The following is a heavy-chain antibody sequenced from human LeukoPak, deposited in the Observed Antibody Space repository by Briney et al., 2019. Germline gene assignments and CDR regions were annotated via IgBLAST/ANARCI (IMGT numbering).Heavy chain of an antibody. CDR1: GFTFSGSA. V-gene: IGHV3-73*01. Sequence: GGSLKLSCAASGFTFSGSAMHWVRQASGKGLEWVGRIRSKANSYATAYAASVKGRFPISRDDSKNTAYLQMNSLKTEDTAVYYCTREVDGVWLSSYYFDYWGQGTLVTVSS. CDR2: IRSKANSYAT. CDR3: TREVDGVWLSSYYFDY. J-gene: IGHJ4*02. D-gene: IGHD3-22*01.